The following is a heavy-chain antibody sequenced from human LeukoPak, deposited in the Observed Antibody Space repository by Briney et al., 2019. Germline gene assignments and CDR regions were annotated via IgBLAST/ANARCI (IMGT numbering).Heavy chain of an antibody. V-gene: IGHV4-39*07. CDR3: ARESLGNSSGGYYYYYMDV. J-gene: IGHJ6*03. CDR1: GGSISSYY. D-gene: IGHD6-19*01. CDR2: IYYSGST. Sequence: SETLSLTCTVSGGSISSYYWGWIRQPPGKGLEWIGSIYYSGSTYYNPSLKSRVTISVDTSKNQFSLKLSSVTAADTAVYYCARESLGNSSGGYYYYYMDVWGKGTTVTISS.